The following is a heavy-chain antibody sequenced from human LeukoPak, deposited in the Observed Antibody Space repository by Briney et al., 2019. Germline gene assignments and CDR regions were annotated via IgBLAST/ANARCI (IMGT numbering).Heavy chain of an antibody. J-gene: IGHJ4*02. D-gene: IGHD3-16*01. CDR2: IYYSGST. V-gene: IGHV4-59*08. CDR3: ARYYDRTGFDY. CDR1: NGSVRSYY. Sequence: SETLSLTCTVSNGSVRSYYWSWVRQSPGKGLEWIGYIYYSGSTNYNPSLKSRVTISIHTSRNQFSLMLSSVTAADTAMYYCARYYDRTGFDYWGQGALVTVSS.